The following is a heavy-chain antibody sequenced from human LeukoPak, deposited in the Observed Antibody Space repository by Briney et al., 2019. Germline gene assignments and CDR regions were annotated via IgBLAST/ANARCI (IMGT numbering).Heavy chain of an antibody. V-gene: IGHV3-33*01. CDR3: ARDLGLVVITAIDY. D-gene: IGHD3-22*01. J-gene: IGHJ4*02. CDR2: IWYDGSNK. CDR1: GFTFSSYG. Sequence: GRSLRLSCAASGFTFSSYGMHWVRQAPGKGLEWVAVIWYDGSNKYYADSVKGRFTISRDNSKNTLYLQMNSLRAEDTAVYYCARDLGLVVITAIDYWGQGTLATVSS.